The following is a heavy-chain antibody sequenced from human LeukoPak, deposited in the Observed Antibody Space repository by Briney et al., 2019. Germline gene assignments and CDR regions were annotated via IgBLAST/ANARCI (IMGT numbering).Heavy chain of an antibody. Sequence: GASVKVSCKASGYTFTSYDINWVRQATGQGLEWMGWMNPNSGNTGYAQKFQGRVTMTEDTSTDTAYMELSSLRSEDTAVYYCATAVTDYGGNARDYWGQGTLVTVSS. CDR3: ATAVTDYGGNARDY. D-gene: IGHD4-23*01. CDR1: GYTFTSYD. J-gene: IGHJ4*02. V-gene: IGHV1-8*01. CDR2: MNPNSGNT.